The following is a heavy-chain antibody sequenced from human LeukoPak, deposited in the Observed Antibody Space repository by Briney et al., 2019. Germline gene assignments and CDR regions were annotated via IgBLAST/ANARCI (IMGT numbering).Heavy chain of an antibody. Sequence: SETLSLTCTVSGGSISSYYWSWIRQPPGKGLEWIGYIYYSGSTNYNPSLKSRVTISVDTSKNQFSLKLSSVTAADTAVYYCARHKRGHSGYEPFDYWGQGTLVTVSS. CDR3: ARHKRGHSGYEPFDY. D-gene: IGHD5-12*01. J-gene: IGHJ4*02. V-gene: IGHV4-59*08. CDR2: IYYSGST. CDR1: GGSISSYY.